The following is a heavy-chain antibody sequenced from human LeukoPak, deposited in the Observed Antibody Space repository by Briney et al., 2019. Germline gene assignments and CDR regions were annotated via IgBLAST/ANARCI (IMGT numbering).Heavy chain of an antibody. CDR3: ARAYSSSWYGFGWAYYMDV. D-gene: IGHD6-13*01. V-gene: IGHV4-38-2*02. Sequence: SETLSLTCTVSGYSISSGYYWGWIRQPPGKGLEWIGSIYHSGSTYYNPSLKSRVTISVDTSKNQFSLKLSSVTAADTAVYYCARAYSSSWYGFGWAYYMDVWGKGTTVTVSS. CDR2: IYHSGST. J-gene: IGHJ6*03. CDR1: GYSISSGYY.